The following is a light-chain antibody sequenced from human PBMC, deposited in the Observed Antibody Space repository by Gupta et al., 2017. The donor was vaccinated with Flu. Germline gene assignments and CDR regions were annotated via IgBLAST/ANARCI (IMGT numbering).Light chain of an antibody. J-gene: IGLJ1*01. CDR2: SNN. V-gene: IGLV1-44*01. CDR1: SSNIGSNT. CDR3: AAWDDSLAYV. Sequence: GSSSNIGSNTVNWYQQLPGTAPKLLIYSNNQRPSGVPDRFSGSKSGTSASLAISGLQSEDEADYYCAAWDDSLAYVFGTGTKVTVL.